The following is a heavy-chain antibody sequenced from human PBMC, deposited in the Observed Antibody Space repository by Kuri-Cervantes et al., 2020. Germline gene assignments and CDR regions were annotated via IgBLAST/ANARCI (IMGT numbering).Heavy chain of an antibody. CDR1: GFTFDDYA. CDR3: AKGASLYYDI. J-gene: IGHJ3*02. D-gene: IGHD3-10*01. CDR2: ISWNSGSI. Sequence: GGSLRLSCAASGFTFDDYAMHWVRQAPGKGLEWVSGISWNSGSIGYADSVKGRFTISRDNSKNTLYLQMNSLRAEDTAVYYCAKGASLYYDIWGQGTMVTVSS. V-gene: IGHV3-9*01.